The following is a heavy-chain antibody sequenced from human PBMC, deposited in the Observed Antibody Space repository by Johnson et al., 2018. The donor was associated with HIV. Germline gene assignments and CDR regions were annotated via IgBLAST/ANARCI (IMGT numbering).Heavy chain of an antibody. CDR3: ATDHPQTYDSSCYFYPGAFDL. V-gene: IGHV3-30*04. D-gene: IGHD3-22*01. Sequence: QVQLVESGGGVVQPGRSLRLSCAASGFTFSSYAMHWVRQAPGKGLEWVAVISYDGSIKYYGDSVKGRFTISRDNSKNTLYLQMNSLRTEDTALYYCATDHPQTYDSSCYFYPGAFDLWGPGTMVTVSS. J-gene: IGHJ3*01. CDR2: ISYDGSIK. CDR1: GFTFSSYA.